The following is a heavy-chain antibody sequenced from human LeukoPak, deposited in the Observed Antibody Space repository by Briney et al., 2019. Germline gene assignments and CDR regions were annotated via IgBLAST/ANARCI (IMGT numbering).Heavy chain of an antibody. Sequence: PGGSLRLSCAASGLTVSSNYMSWVRQAPGKGLEWVSVIYRGGSAYYADSVKGRFTISRDNSKNTLYLQMNSLRAEDTAVYYCARDGTSYYYMDVWGKGTTVIASS. D-gene: IGHD4/OR15-4a*01. V-gene: IGHV3-66*02. J-gene: IGHJ6*03. CDR1: GLTVSSNY. CDR2: IYRGGSA. CDR3: ARDGTSYYYMDV.